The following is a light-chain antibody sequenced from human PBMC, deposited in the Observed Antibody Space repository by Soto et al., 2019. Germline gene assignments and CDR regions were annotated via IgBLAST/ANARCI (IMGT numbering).Light chain of an antibody. V-gene: IGLV2-14*01. CDR2: QVT. CDR1: SIDLAIYNY. Sequence: QSALTQPASVSGSPGQSITISCTGTSIDLAIYNYVSWYQQQPGKAPKLMIYQVTNRPSGVSNRFSGSRSGNTASLTISGLQAEDEADYYCSSYTDSSNYVFGPGTKVTVL. J-gene: IGLJ1*01. CDR3: SSYTDSSNYV.